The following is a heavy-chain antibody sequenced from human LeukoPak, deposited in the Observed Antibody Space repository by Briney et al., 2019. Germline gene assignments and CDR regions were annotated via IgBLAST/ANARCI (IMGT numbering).Heavy chain of an antibody. CDR3: AREGGPYRPLDY. CDR2: IFYSGST. J-gene: IGHJ4*02. CDR1: GGSFSTNY. V-gene: IGHV4-59*12. Sequence: SETLSLTCTVSGGSFSTNYWSWIRQPPGKGLEYIGYIFYSGSTNYNPSLKSRVTISVDTSKIHFSLRLSSVTAADTAVYYCAREGGPYRPLDYSGQGTLVTVAS.